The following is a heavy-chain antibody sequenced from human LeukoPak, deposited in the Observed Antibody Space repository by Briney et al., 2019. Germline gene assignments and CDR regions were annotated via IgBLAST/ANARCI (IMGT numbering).Heavy chain of an antibody. J-gene: IGHJ6*02. CDR2: ISYGGSNK. Sequence: GGSLRLSCAASGFTFTSYAMHWVRQAPGKGLEWVAVISYGGSNKYYADSVKGRFTISRDNPKNTVYLQVNSLRAEDTAVYYCARDRGSGSYYGMDVWGQGTTVTVSS. CDR1: GFTFTSYA. CDR3: ARDRGSGSYYGMDV. D-gene: IGHD1-26*01. V-gene: IGHV3-30-3*01.